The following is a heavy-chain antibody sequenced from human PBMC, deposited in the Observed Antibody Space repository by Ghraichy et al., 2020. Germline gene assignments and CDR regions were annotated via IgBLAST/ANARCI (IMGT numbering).Heavy chain of an antibody. CDR3: ARGGPNYYGPYYGLDV. V-gene: IGHV4-61*01. CDR1: GGSVSGGSYY. D-gene: IGHD3-10*01. Sequence: SETLSLTCTVSGGSVSGGSYYWTWIRQPPGRGLEWIGYIYYSRGPNYNPSLKSRVTISADTSKNQFSLKLSSVTAADTAVYYCARGGPNYYGPYYGLDVWGQGTTVTVSS. J-gene: IGHJ6*02. CDR2: IYYSRGP.